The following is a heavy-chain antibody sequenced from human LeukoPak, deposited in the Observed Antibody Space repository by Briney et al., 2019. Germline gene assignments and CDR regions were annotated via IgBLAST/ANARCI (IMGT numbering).Heavy chain of an antibody. J-gene: IGHJ5*02. CDR2: IYYSGST. D-gene: IGHD5-12*01. CDR1: GGSISSYY. CDR3: ARGVATITLSFDP. V-gene: IGHV4-59*01. Sequence: SETLSLTCTVSGGSISSYYWSWIRQPPGKGLEWIGYIYYSGSTNYNPSLKSRVTISVDTSKNQFSLKLSPVTAADTAVYYCARGVATITLSFDPWGQGTLVTVSS.